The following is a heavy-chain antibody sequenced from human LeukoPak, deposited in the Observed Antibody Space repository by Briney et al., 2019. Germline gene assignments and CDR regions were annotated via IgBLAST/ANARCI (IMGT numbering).Heavy chain of an antibody. D-gene: IGHD1-14*01. V-gene: IGHV4-4*02. J-gene: IGHJ4*02. Sequence: SETLSLTCAVSGGSISSSNWWNWVRQTPGKGLEWIGEIYHRGNTHYNPSLKSRVTISVDTSKNQFSLKLSSVTAADTAVYYCARHARYFYYFDYWGQGTLVTVSS. CDR3: ARHARYFYYFDY. CDR2: IYHRGNT. CDR1: GGSISSSNW.